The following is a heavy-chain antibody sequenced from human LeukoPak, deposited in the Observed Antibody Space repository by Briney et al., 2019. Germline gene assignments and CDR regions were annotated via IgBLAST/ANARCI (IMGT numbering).Heavy chain of an antibody. J-gene: IGHJ5*02. Sequence: ASVKVSCKASGYTFTSYGISWVRQAPGQGLEWMGWISAHNGNTNYAQRLQGRVTMTTDTSTSTAYMELRSLRSDDTAVYYCARDLNDIAAAGINWFDPWGQGTLVTVSS. CDR2: ISAHNGNT. CDR3: ARDLNDIAAAGINWFDP. V-gene: IGHV1-18*01. D-gene: IGHD6-13*01. CDR1: GYTFTSYG.